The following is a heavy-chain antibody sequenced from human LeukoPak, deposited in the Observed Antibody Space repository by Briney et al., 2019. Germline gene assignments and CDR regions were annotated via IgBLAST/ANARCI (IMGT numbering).Heavy chain of an antibody. V-gene: IGHV3-23*01. J-gene: IGHJ3*02. CDR1: GFTLSSYA. CDR2: ISGSGGST. Sequence: GGSLRLSCAASGFTLSSYAMSWVRQAPGKGLEWVSAISGSGGSTYYADSVKGRFTISRDNSKNTLYLQMNSLRAEDTAVYYCAKWLRRWLQRDRAFDIWGQGTMVTVSS. D-gene: IGHD5-24*01. CDR3: AKWLRRWLQRDRAFDI.